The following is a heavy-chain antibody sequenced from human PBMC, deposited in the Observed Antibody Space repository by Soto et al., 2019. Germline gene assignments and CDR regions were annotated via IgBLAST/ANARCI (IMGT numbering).Heavy chain of an antibody. CDR3: ARDLRYDFWSGYSLDYNWFDP. Sequence: SETLSLTCTVSGGSIISGGYYWSWIRQHPGKGLEWIGYIYYSGSTYYNPSLKSRVTISVDTSKNQFSLKLSSVTAADTAVYYCARDLRYDFWSGYSLDYNWFDPWGQGTLVTVSS. V-gene: IGHV4-31*03. CDR2: IYYSGST. D-gene: IGHD3-3*01. J-gene: IGHJ5*02. CDR1: GGSIISGGYY.